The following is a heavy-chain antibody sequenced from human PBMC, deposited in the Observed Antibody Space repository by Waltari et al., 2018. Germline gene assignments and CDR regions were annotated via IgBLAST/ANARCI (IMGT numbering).Heavy chain of an antibody. CDR2: IYTSGST. V-gene: IGHV4-61*09. CDR3: ARSDYKVGAGWGRVKAFDI. Sequence: QVQLQESGPGLVKPSQTLSLTCTVSGGSISSGSYYWSWIRQPAGKGLEWIGYIYTSGSTNYNPTLKSRVTISVDTSKNQFSLKLSSVTAADTAVYYCARSDYKVGAGWGRVKAFDIWGQGTMVTVSS. J-gene: IGHJ3*02. CDR1: GGSISSGSYY. D-gene: IGHD4-4*01.